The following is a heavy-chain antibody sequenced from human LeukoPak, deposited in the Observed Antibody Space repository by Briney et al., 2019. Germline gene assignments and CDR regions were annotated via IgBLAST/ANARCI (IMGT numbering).Heavy chain of an antibody. J-gene: IGHJ6*03. CDR3: ARDSILWSSGWLGGYYYYYMDV. CDR2: IYYSGST. Sequence: SETLSLTCTVSGGSISSSSYYWGWIRQPPGKGLEWIGSIYYSGSTYYNPSLKSRVTMSVDTSKNQFSLKLSSVTAADTAVYYCARDSILWSSGWLGGYYYYYMDVWGKGTTVTISS. D-gene: IGHD6-19*01. V-gene: IGHV4-39*07. CDR1: GGSISSSSYY.